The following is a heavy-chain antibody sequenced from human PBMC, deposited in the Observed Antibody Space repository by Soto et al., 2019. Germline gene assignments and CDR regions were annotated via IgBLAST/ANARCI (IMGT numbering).Heavy chain of an antibody. CDR1: GFTFNNYA. CDR2: IWKDGSTR. D-gene: IGHD3-22*01. J-gene: IGHJ4*02. V-gene: IGHV3-33*01. CDR3: ARDTSYDSSAYWCDY. Sequence: QVQLVDSGGGVLQPGRSLRLSCAASGFTFNNYAFHWVRQSPGKGLEWVAFIWKDGSTRYYVDSVKGRFTISRDNSKNTVYLEMNSLRAEDTAMYYCARDTSYDSSAYWCDYWGQGTLVTVSS.